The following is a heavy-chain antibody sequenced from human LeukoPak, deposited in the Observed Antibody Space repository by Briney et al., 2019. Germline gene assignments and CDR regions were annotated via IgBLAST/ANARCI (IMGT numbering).Heavy chain of an antibody. CDR1: GFTFSSYA. D-gene: IGHD2/OR15-2a*01. CDR3: AKDLKGNWYYFDY. CDR2: ISYDGNNR. Sequence: GGSLRLSCTASGFTFSSYAMYWVRQAPVKGLEWVAVISYDGNNRTYADSVRGRFTISRDNSKNTLYLQMNSLRAEDTAVYYCAKDLKGNWYYFDYWGQGTLVTVSS. J-gene: IGHJ4*02. V-gene: IGHV3-30-3*01.